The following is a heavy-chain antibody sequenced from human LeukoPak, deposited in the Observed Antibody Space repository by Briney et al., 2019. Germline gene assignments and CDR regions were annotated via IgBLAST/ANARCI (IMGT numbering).Heavy chain of an antibody. CDR2: IYTSGST. V-gene: IGHV4-4*07. CDR1: GGSISSYY. CDR3: ARHGGSSWYAGRNWFDY. J-gene: IGHJ4*02. D-gene: IGHD6-13*01. Sequence: SETLSLTCTVSGGSISSYYWSWIRQPAGKGLEWIGRIYTSGSTNYNPSLKSRVTMSVDTSKNQFSLKLSSVTAADTAVYYCARHGGSSWYAGRNWFDYWGQGTLVTVSS.